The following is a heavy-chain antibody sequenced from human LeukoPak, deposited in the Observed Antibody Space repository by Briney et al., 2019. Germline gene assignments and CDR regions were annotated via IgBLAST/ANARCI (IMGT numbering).Heavy chain of an antibody. V-gene: IGHV1-18*04. CDR1: DHIFTIYG. Sequence: ASVKVSYTPSDHIFTIYGISSVAHAPGQGLEWMGWIRANKGNTNYAQNFQGRVTMTTDTSTNTTYMELRSLRSDDTAVYFCARPRAASDTYNVDYWGQGTLVTVSS. CDR2: IRANKGNT. J-gene: IGHJ4*02. CDR3: ARPRAASDTYNVDY. D-gene: IGHD6-13*01.